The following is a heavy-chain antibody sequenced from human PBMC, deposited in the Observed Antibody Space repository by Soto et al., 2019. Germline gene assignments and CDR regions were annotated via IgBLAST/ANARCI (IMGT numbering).Heavy chain of an antibody. Sequence: EVQLVESGGGLVKPGGSLRLSCAASGFTFSSYSMNWVRQAPGKGLEWVSSISSSSSYIYYADSVKGRFTISRDNAKNSLYLQMNSLRAEDTAVYYCARVDTAIMVRGVIGPPGYWGQGTLVTVSS. V-gene: IGHV3-21*01. CDR1: GFTFSSYS. CDR3: ARVDTAIMVRGVIGPPGY. CDR2: ISSSSSYI. J-gene: IGHJ4*02. D-gene: IGHD3-10*01.